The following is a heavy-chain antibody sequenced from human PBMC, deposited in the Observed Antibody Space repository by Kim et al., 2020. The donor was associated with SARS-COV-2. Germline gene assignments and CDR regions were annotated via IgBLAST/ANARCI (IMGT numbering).Heavy chain of an antibody. CDR2: IYYSGST. D-gene: IGHD2-15*01. Sequence: SETLSLTCTVSGGSINSGGYYWSWIRQYPGKGLEWIGYIYYSGSTYYNSSLKSRVSISVDTSKNQFSLKLSSVTAADTAVYYCASTACSGGSCYSRWYFDLWGRGTLVTVSS. CDR3: ASTACSGGSCYSRWYFDL. CDR1: GGSINSGGYY. J-gene: IGHJ2*01. V-gene: IGHV4-31*03.